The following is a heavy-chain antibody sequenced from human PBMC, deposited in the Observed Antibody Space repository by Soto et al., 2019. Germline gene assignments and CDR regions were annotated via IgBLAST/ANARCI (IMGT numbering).Heavy chain of an antibody. CDR2: IYRTGST. D-gene: IGHD6-25*01. CDR1: GGSFTSNNW. CDR3: ARRSRPIEY. V-gene: IGHV4-4*02. J-gene: IGHJ4*02. Sequence: PSETLSLTCAVSGGSFTSNNWWTWVRQPPGQGLEWIGEIYRTGSTNYNPSLKSRVTISLDKSENQFSLKVTSLTAADTAVYYCARRSRPIEYWGRGTLVTVSS.